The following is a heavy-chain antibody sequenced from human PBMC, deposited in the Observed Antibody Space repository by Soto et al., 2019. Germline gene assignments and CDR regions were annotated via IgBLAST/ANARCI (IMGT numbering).Heavy chain of an antibody. Sequence: SETLSLTCAVYGGSFSGYYWSWIRQPPGKGLEWIGEINHSGSTNYNPSLKSRVTISVDTSKNQFSLKLSSVTAADTAVYYCARGRTIFGMDVWGQGTTVNVS. CDR2: INHSGST. CDR1: GGSFSGYY. J-gene: IGHJ6*02. CDR3: ARGRTIFGMDV. D-gene: IGHD3-3*01. V-gene: IGHV4-34*01.